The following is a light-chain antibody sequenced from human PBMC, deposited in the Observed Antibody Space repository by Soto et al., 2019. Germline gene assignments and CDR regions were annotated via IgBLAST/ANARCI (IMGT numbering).Light chain of an antibody. J-gene: IGLJ1*01. Sequence: QSVLTQPPSVSGAPGQRVTISCTGSSSNIGAGYDVHWYQQLPGTAPKLLIYGNTNRPSGVPERFSGSKSGTSASLAITGLQAEDEAEYYCQSYDRSLSGYVLGTGTKLTVL. CDR1: SSNIGAGYD. CDR3: QSYDRSLSGYV. V-gene: IGLV1-40*01. CDR2: GNT.